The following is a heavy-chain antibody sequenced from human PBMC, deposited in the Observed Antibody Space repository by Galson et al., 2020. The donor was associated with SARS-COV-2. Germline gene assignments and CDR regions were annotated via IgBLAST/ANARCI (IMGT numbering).Heavy chain of an antibody. CDR3: ARSPPDSTAVTSIYVDY. V-gene: IGHV3-21*01. CDR2: LDTSSTNI. CDR1: GFAFSSYT. D-gene: IGHD4-17*01. J-gene: IGHJ4*02. Sequence: NAGGSLRLSCAASGFAFSSYTMNWVRQAPGKGLEWVASLDTSSTNIYHADSLKGRFTISRDNAENSLYLQMNSLRAEDTAVYYCARSPPDSTAVTSIYVDYWGQGTKVTVSS.